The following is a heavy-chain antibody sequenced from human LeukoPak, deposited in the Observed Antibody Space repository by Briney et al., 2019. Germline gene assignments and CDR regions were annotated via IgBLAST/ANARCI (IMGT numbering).Heavy chain of an antibody. CDR2: ISSSGSTI. D-gene: IGHD2-8*01. Sequence: SGGSLRLSCAASGFTFSSYEMNWVRQAPGKGLEWVSYISSSGSTIYYADSVKGRFSISRDNAENSLYLQMNNLRAEDTAVHYCARLVYCANGVCSNFDYWGQGTVVTVSS. J-gene: IGHJ4*02. V-gene: IGHV3-48*03. CDR1: GFTFSSYE. CDR3: ARLVYCANGVCSNFDY.